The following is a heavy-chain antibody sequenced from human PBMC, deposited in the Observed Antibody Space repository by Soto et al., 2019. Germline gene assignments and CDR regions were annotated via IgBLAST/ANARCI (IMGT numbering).Heavy chain of an antibody. CDR3: ARDFYPLAYCFDY. J-gene: IGHJ4*01. V-gene: IGHV1-18*04. CDR1: GYTFTNHG. CDR2: ISGYNANT. Sequence: QVQLVQSGPEVKKPGASVKVSCKASGYTFTNHGISWVRQAPGQGLEWVGWISGYNANTKYAQKFQSRVTMSTDTSTNTSYMELTNLRSDDTAVYYCARDFYPLAYCFDYWGHGTLVTVSS.